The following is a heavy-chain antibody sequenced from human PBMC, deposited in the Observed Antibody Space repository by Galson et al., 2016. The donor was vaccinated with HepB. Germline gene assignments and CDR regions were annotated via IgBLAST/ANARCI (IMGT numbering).Heavy chain of an antibody. CDR1: GDSVSSNSVA. J-gene: IGHJ4*02. CDR2: TYYGSGSKWYN. V-gene: IGHV6-1*01. Sequence: CAISGDSVSSNSVAWNWIRQSPSRGLEWLGRTYYGSGSKWYNDYVVSVKGRISINPDTSRNQCSLVLNTVIPEDTAVYYCARDRHDRRNYFDYWGRGTLVTVSS. CDR3: ARDRHDRRNYFDY.